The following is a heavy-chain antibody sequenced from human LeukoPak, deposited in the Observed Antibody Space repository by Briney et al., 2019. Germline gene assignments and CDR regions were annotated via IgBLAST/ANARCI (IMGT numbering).Heavy chain of an antibody. J-gene: IGHJ5*02. CDR2: IYYSGNT. D-gene: IGHD3-10*01. CDR1: GYSISSGYY. Sequence: SETLSLTCTVSGYSISSGYYWGWIRQPPGKGLEWIGSIYYSGNTYYNPSLKSRVTISVDTSKNRFSLTLRSVTAADTAVYYCARVRSNWIDPWGQGTLVTVSS. V-gene: IGHV4-38-2*02. CDR3: ARVRSNWIDP.